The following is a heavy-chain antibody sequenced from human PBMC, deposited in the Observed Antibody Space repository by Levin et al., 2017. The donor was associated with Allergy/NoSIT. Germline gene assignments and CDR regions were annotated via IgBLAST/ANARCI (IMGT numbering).Heavy chain of an antibody. Sequence: GGSLRLSCAASGFTFSTYTINWVRQVPGKGLEFVSSISSDSYNIYYADSVKGRFTISRDNAKSSLYLQMNSLRAEDTAVYYCARDGFSSAYGMDVWGQGTTVTVSS. J-gene: IGHJ6*02. CDR3: ARDGFSSAYGMDV. D-gene: IGHD6-13*01. CDR1: GFTFSTYT. V-gene: IGHV3-21*01. CDR2: ISSDSYNI.